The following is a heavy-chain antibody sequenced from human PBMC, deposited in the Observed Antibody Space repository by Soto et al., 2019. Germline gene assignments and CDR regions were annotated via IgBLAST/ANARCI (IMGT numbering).Heavy chain of an antibody. Sequence: PSETLSLTCTVSGGSLSSGDYYWRWIRQPPGKGLEWIGYIYYSGSTYYNPSLKSRVTISIDTSKNQLSLKLSSVTAADSVVYYCARDRGRVVADVWGQGTTVTVSS. D-gene: IGHD2-21*01. CDR1: GGSLSSGDYY. J-gene: IGHJ6*02. V-gene: IGHV4-30-4*01. CDR2: IYYSGST. CDR3: ARDRGRVVADV.